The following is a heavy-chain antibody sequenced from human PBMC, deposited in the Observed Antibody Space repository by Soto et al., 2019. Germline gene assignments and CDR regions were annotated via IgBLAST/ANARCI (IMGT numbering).Heavy chain of an antibody. CDR1: GFSLTSYGAG. CDR2: IFWNDDE. V-gene: IGHV2-5*01. Sequence: QITLKESGPALVKPTQTLTLTCTFSGFSLTSYGAGVGWLRQPPGKPLEWLALIFWNDDERYSPSLKSRLTITKDTSKNQVVLTMTNMDPVDTATYYCVHTGYGYGPFGYWGRGTLVTVSS. J-gene: IGHJ4*02. CDR3: VHTGYGYGPFGY. D-gene: IGHD5-18*01.